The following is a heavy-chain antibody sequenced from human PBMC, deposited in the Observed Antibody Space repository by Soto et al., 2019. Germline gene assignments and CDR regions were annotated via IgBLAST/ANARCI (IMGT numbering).Heavy chain of an antibody. J-gene: IGHJ5*02. CDR3: ARDRVGSGYYENWFDP. CDR1: GGSISSYY. Sequence: PSETPSLTCTVSGGSISSYYWSWIRQPPGRGLEWIGYIYYSGSTNYNPSLKSRVTISVDTSKNQFSLKLSSVTAADTAVYYCARDRVGSGYYENWFDPWGQGTLVTVSS. CDR2: IYYSGST. V-gene: IGHV4-59*01. D-gene: IGHD3-22*01.